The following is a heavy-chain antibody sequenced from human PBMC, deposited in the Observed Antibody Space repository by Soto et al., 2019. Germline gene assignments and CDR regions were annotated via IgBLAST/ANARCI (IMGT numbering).Heavy chain of an antibody. CDR2: IYYSGST. J-gene: IGHJ4*02. CDR1: GGAISSGSYY. V-gene: IGHV4-39*02. Sequence: LSLTCTVSGGAISSGSYYWGGIRQPPGKGLEWIGSIYYSGSTYYNPPLKSRVTISVDTSKNQFSLKLSSVNAADTAVYYCARDCYRDGDNGGYFDVWGQGTPVT. D-gene: IGHD3-16*02. CDR3: ARDCYRDGDNGGYFDV.